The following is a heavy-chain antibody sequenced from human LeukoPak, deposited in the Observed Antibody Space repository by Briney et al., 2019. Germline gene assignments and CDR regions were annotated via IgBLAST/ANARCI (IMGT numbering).Heavy chain of an antibody. CDR1: GFXVSSNF. J-gene: IGHJ4*02. CDR3: VRDLTVYGANPLYSPDY. V-gene: IGHV3-66*01. Sequence: PGGSLRLSCAVSGFXVSSNFISWVRQAPGKGLEWVSVIYPGSSTYYAASVRGRFTISRDNSTNTVYLQMNRLRGEDTAVYYCVRDLTVYGANPLYSPDYWGQGTLVTVSS. CDR2: IYPGSST. D-gene: IGHD4-23*01.